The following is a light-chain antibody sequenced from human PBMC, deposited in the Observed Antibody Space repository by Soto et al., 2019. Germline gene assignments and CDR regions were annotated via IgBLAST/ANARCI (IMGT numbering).Light chain of an antibody. CDR3: QQTNSFPRT. J-gene: IGKJ1*01. CDR2: AAS. Sequence: DIQMTQSPSSVSASVGDSVTITCRASQDISSWLAGYQQKPGKAPNPLIYAASSSQSGGPSRFSGSGSGTDLTLTLNSLQPEDIATYDCQQTNSFPRTFGQGTKVEVK. CDR1: QDISSW. V-gene: IGKV1-12*01.